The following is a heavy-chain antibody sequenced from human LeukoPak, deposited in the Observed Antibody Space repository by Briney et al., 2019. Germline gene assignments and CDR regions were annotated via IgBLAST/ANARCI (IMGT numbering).Heavy chain of an antibody. Sequence: GESLKISCRGSGYIFPNYWIGWVRQMPGKGLEWMGIIYAGDSDTTYRPSLQGQITISVDKSIKTVYLHWSSLRASDTAVYYCARRAGNYEGFYFDMWGQGTLVTVSS. CDR2: IYAGDSDT. CDR3: ARRAGNYEGFYFDM. D-gene: IGHD3-3*01. V-gene: IGHV5-51*01. J-gene: IGHJ4*02. CDR1: GYIFPNYW.